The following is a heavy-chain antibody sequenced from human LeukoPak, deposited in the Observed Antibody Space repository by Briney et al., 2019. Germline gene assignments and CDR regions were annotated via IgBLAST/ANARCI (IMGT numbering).Heavy chain of an antibody. CDR2: TYYRSKWYN. CDR1: GDSVSSNSAA. V-gene: IGHV6-1*01. Sequence: PSQTLSLTCALSGDSVSSNSAAWNWIRQSTSRGLEWLGRTYYRSKWYNDYAVSVKSRITINPDTSKNQFSLQLNSVTPEDTAVYYCARDQAREGATPWFDPWGQGTLVTVSS. CDR3: ARDQAREGATPWFDP. D-gene: IGHD1-26*01. J-gene: IGHJ5*02.